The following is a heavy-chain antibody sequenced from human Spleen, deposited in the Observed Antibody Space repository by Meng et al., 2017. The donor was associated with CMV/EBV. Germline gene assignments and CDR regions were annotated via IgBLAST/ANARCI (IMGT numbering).Heavy chain of an antibody. V-gene: IGHV3-20*04. CDR1: GFILDDFG. D-gene: IGHD6-6*01. J-gene: IGHJ6*02. Sequence: GETLKISGEASGFILDDFGMSWVRQGPGKGLEWVSGINWNGGSTGYADSVKGRFTISRDNAKNSLYLQMNSLRAEDTALYYCARDWYSSSHRADYYFGMDVWGQGTTVTVSS. CDR3: ARDWYSSSHRADYYFGMDV. CDR2: INWNGGST.